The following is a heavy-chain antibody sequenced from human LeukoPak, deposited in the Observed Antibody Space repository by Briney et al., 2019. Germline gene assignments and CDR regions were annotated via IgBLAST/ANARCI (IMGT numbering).Heavy chain of an antibody. CDR1: GFTFDDYA. V-gene: IGHV3-9*01. CDR2: ISWNSGSI. CDR3: AEGVVGATTANFDY. J-gene: IGHJ4*02. Sequence: PGGSLRLSCAASGFTFDDYAMHWVRQAPGKGLEWVSGISWNSGSIGYADSVKGRFTISRDNAKNSLYLQMNSLRAEDTALYYCAEGVVGATTANFDYWGQGTLVTVSS. D-gene: IGHD1-26*01.